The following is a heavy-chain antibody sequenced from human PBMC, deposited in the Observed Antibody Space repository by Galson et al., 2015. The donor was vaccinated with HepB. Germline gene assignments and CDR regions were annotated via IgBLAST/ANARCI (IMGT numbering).Heavy chain of an antibody. V-gene: IGHV1-3*01. D-gene: IGHD1-26*01. J-gene: IGHJ3*02. Sequence: SVKVSCKASGYTFTSYAMHWVRQAPGQRLEWMGWINAGNGNTKYSQKFQGRVTITRDTSASTAYMELSSLRSEDTAVYYCARGHEAGELLLDAFDIWGQGTMVTVSS. CDR2: INAGNGNT. CDR3: ARGHEAGELLLDAFDI. CDR1: GYTFTSYA.